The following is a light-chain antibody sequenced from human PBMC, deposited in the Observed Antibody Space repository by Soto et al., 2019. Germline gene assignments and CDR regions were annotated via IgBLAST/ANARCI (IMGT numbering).Light chain of an antibody. V-gene: IGKV3D-15*01. Sequence: EIVMTQSPATLSVSPGETASLSCRASQSAGNFLAWYQQKPGQAPRLLIYYISTRATGIPARFSDSGSGTEFTLTINSLQSEDSAVYYCQQHNQWPITFGQGTRLEN. CDR1: QSAGNF. J-gene: IGKJ5*01. CDR2: YIS. CDR3: QQHNQWPIT.